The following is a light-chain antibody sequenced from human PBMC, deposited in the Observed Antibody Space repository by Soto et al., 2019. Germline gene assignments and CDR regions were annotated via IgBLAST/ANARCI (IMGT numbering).Light chain of an antibody. CDR2: VAS. CDR3: QQYNVWPLT. V-gene: IGKV3-15*01. Sequence: EIVMTQSPATLSVSPGERATLSCRASQSVSSNLAWYQQKPGQTPKLLIYVASTRATGIPARFSGSGSGTEFTVTISGLQSEDFAVYYCQQYNVWPLTFGGGNKVEF. CDR1: QSVSSN. J-gene: IGKJ4*01.